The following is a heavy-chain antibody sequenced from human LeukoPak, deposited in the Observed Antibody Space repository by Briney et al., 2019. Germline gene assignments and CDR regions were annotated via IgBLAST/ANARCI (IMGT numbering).Heavy chain of an antibody. CDR1: GFTFSAYW. CDR2: IEPDGSEK. Sequence: GGSLRPSCATSGFTFSAYWMSWVRQAPGKGLEWVTNIEPDGSEKYYVDSVKGRFTVSRDNAKNLVYLQMNSLRVEDTAVYYCARVGDGATLEYWGQGTLVTVSS. D-gene: IGHD1-26*01. V-gene: IGHV3-7*01. CDR3: ARVGDGATLEY. J-gene: IGHJ4*02.